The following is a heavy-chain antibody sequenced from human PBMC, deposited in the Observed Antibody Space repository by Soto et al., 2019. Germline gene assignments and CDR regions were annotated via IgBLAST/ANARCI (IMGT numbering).Heavy chain of an antibody. CDR2: IYWDDDK. D-gene: IGHD4-17*01. Sequence: QITLKESGPTLVKHTQTLTLTCTFSGFSLSTSGVGVGWIRQPPGKAVEWLALIYWDDDKRYSQSLKSRLSDTEDTSKELVVLTMTHMDPMDRATYYCALDYGDYFDYWGQGTLVTVSS. J-gene: IGHJ4*02. CDR1: GFSLSTSGVG. V-gene: IGHV2-5*02. CDR3: ALDYGDYFDY.